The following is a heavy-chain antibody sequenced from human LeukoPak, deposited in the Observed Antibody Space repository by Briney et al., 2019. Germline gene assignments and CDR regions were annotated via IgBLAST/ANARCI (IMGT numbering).Heavy chain of an antibody. CDR1: GGSISSYY. CDR2: LYNSGST. V-gene: IGHV4-59*01. J-gene: IGHJ5*02. Sequence: SEALSLTCTVSGGSISSYYWSWIRQPPGKGLEWIGYLYNSGSTNYNPSLKRPVTISVDTSKNQFSLKLSSVTAADTAVYYCARTGTGEFDPWGQGTLVTVSS. CDR3: ARTGTGEFDP. D-gene: IGHD1-7*01.